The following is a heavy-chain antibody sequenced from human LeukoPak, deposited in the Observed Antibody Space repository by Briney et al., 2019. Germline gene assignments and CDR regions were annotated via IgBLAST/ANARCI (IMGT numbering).Heavy chain of an antibody. V-gene: IGHV4-30-2*01. D-gene: IGHD6-6*01. J-gene: IGHJ6*04. CDR3: ARKYSSSVDV. Sequence: SETLPLTCTVSGGSISSGGYYWSWIRQPPGKGLEWIGYIYHSGSTYYNPALKSRVTISVDRSKNQFSLKLSSVTAADTAVYYCARKYSSSVDVWGKGTTVTVSS. CDR1: GGSISSGGYY. CDR2: IYHSGST.